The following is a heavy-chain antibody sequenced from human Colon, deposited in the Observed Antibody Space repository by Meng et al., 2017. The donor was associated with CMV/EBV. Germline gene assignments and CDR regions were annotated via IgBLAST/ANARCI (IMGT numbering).Heavy chain of an antibody. CDR2: IIPTLGAA. CDR1: GYTFTNYG. D-gene: IGHD6-13*01. Sequence: SVKVSCKASGYTFTNYGVSWIRQAPGQGFEWMGGIIPTLGAATYSQRFQDRVTISADKSTGTVHMDLRSLKSDDTAVYYCARWRTKEVGFSSSWPDYWGQGTLVTVSS. J-gene: IGHJ4*02. CDR3: ARWRTKEVGFSSSWPDY. V-gene: IGHV1-69*10.